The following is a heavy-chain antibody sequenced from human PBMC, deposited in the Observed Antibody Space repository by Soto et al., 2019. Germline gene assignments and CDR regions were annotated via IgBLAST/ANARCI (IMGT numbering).Heavy chain of an antibody. D-gene: IGHD2-15*01. CDR3: AHRRSYCSGGSCYSGFDY. CDR2: IYWDDDK. CDR1: GFSLSTSGVG. J-gene: IGHJ4*02. V-gene: IGHV2-5*02. Sequence: QITLKESGPTLVKPTQTLTLTCTFSGFSLSTSGVGVGWIRQPPGKALEWLALIYWDDDKRYSPSLKSRLTITKDTSKNQGVLTMTHMDPVDTATYYCAHRRSYCSGGSCYSGFDYWGQGTLVTVSS.